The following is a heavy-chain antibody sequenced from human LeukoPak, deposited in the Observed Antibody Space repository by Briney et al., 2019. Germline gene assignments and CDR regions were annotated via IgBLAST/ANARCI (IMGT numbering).Heavy chain of an antibody. Sequence: PGGSLRLSCAASGFTFSSYAMSWVRQAPGKGLDWVSAISGSGDGSTYADSVKGRFTVSRDNSKNTLYLQMNSLRADDPAVYYCAKHTGRGGNVADAFDIWGRGTVVTVSS. CDR3: AKHTGRGGNVADAFDI. D-gene: IGHD5-24*01. CDR1: GFTFSSYA. J-gene: IGHJ3*02. V-gene: IGHV3-23*01. CDR2: ISGSGDGS.